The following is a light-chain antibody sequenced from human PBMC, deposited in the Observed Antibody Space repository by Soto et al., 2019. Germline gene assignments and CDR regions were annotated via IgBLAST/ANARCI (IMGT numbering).Light chain of an antibody. V-gene: IGKV3-11*01. J-gene: IGKJ1*01. CDR1: QSVRSY. CDR3: QQRNIWPLT. CDR2: DAS. Sequence: EIVLTQSPATLSLSPGERATLSCRASQSVRSYLAWYQQKPGQAPRLLIYDASNRATGIPARFSGSGSGTDFTLTISSLEPEDFAIYYCQQRNIWPLTFGQGTKVDI.